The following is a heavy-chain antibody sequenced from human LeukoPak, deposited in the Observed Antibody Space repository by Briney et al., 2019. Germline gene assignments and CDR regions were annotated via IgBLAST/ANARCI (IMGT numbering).Heavy chain of an antibody. J-gene: IGHJ4*02. Sequence: SETLSLTCTVSGGSISSYYWSWIRQPPGKGLEWIGYIYYSGSTNYNPSLKSRVTISVDTSKNQFSLKLSSVTAADTAVYYCARVRNSGYYLYYFDYWGQGTLVTVSS. CDR3: ARVRNSGYYLYYFDY. D-gene: IGHD3-22*01. CDR2: IYYSGST. CDR1: GGSISSYY. V-gene: IGHV4-59*01.